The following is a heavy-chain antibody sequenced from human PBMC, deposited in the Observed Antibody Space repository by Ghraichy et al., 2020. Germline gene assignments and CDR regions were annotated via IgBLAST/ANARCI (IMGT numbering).Heavy chain of an antibody. Sequence: ESLNISCAVYGGSFSGYYWSWIRQPPGKGLEWIGEINHSGSTNYNPSLKSRVTISVDTSKNQFSLKLSSVTAADTAVYYCARGSRITIFGVVIIRWFDPWGQGTLVTVSS. J-gene: IGHJ5*02. CDR2: INHSGST. CDR1: GGSFSGYY. V-gene: IGHV4-34*01. CDR3: ARGSRITIFGVVIIRWFDP. D-gene: IGHD3-3*01.